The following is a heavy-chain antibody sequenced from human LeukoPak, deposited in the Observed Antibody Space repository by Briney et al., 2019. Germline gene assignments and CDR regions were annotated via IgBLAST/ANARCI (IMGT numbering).Heavy chain of an antibody. Sequence: SETLSLTCTVSGGSISSNYWSWIRQPPGKGLEWIGYIFYSGSTNYNPSLKSRATISADKSKNQFSLKLSSVTAADTAVYYCARGRTPSIILRADIWGQGTMVTVSS. D-gene: IGHD3-3*01. CDR2: IFYSGST. CDR3: ARGRTPSIILRADI. V-gene: IGHV4-59*12. J-gene: IGHJ3*02. CDR1: GGSISSNY.